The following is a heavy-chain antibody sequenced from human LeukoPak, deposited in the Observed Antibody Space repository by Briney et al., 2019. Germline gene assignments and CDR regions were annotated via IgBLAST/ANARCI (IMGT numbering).Heavy chain of an antibody. J-gene: IGHJ4*02. D-gene: IGHD5-24*01. CDR2: INPNSGGT. CDR3: AGDGYNSRRFFDY. CDR1: GYTFTGYY. Sequence: ASVKVSCKASGYTFTGYYMHWVRQAPGQGLEWMGWINPNSGGTNYAQKFQGRVTMARDTSISTAYMELSRLRSDDTAVYYCAGDGYNSRRFFDYWGQGTLVTVSS. V-gene: IGHV1-2*02.